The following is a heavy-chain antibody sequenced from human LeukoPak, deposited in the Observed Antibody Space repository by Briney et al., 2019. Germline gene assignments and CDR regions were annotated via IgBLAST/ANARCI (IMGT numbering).Heavy chain of an antibody. CDR1: GYTFTDYC. CDR3: ASVRDPTTVTTHSPYVY. J-gene: IGHJ4*02. Sequence: ASVKVSCKAPGYTFTDYCMHWVRQAPGQGLEWMGWINPNSGGTNYAQKFQGRVTMTRDTSISTAYMELSRLRSDDTAVYYCASVRDPTTVTTHSPYVYWGQGTLVTVSS. D-gene: IGHD4-17*01. V-gene: IGHV1-2*02. CDR2: INPNSGGT.